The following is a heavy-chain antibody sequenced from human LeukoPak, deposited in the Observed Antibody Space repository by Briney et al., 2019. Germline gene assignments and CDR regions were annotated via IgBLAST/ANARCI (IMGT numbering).Heavy chain of an antibody. J-gene: IGHJ5*02. D-gene: IGHD6-13*01. Sequence: PGGSLRLSCAASGFTFSIYSMNWVRQAPGKGLEWVSSISSSNSYIYYADSVKGRFTISRDNAKNSLYLQMNSLRAEDTAVYYCARGQSSSWPNWFDPWGRGTLVTVSS. V-gene: IGHV3-21*01. CDR1: GFTFSIYS. CDR3: ARGQSSSWPNWFDP. CDR2: ISSSNSYI.